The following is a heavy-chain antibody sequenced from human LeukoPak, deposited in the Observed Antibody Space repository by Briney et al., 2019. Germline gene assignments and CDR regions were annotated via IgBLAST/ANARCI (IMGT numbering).Heavy chain of an antibody. Sequence: GGSLRLSCAASGFTFSSYGMHWVRQAPGKGLEWVAVIWYDGSNKYYADSVKGRFTISRDNSKNTLYLQMNSLRAEDTAVYYCARRYCSGGSCYSFRGDWFDPWGQGTLVTVSS. J-gene: IGHJ5*02. CDR3: ARRYCSGGSCYSFRGDWFDP. CDR2: IWYDGSNK. D-gene: IGHD2-15*01. V-gene: IGHV3-33*01. CDR1: GFTFSSYG.